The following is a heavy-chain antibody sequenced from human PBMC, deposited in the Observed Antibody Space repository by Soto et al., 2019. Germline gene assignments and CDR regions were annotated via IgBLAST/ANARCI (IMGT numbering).Heavy chain of an antibody. CDR1: EFTFSSYA. V-gene: IGHV3-30-3*01. CDR2: ISYDGSVK. D-gene: IGHD3-22*01. CDR3: ARFSYDSSGTYFDY. J-gene: IGHJ4*02. Sequence: QVQLVESGGGVVQPGRSLRLSCAASEFTFSSYAMHWVRQAPGKGLEWVAVISYDGSVKYYADSVKGRFTISRDNSKNTLYLQMNSLRAEDTAVYYCARFSYDSSGTYFDYWGQGTLVTVSS.